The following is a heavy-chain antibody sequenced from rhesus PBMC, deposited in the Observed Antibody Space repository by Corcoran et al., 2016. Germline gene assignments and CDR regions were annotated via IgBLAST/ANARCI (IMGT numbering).Heavy chain of an antibody. CDR3: ATNDYGSSFDY. J-gene: IGHJ4*01. D-gene: IGHD4-29*01. Sequence: QVQLQESGPGLVKPSATLSLTCPVSGASISSYWWSWIRQPPGKGLEGIGEITGNRGSTNYNPSLKSRVTISRDTSKKQFSLKLTSVTAADSAVYSCATNDYGSSFDYWGQGVLVTVSS. CDR2: ITGNRGST. CDR1: GASISSYW. V-gene: IGHV4-80*01.